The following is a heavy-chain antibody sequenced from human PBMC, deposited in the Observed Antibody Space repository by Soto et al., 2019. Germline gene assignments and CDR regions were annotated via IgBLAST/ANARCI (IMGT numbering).Heavy chain of an antibody. D-gene: IGHD2-15*01. V-gene: IGHV1-24*01. CDR1: GYTLTELS. CDR2: FDLENGET. CDR3: ARVHCSAGTCLDGLDF. Sequence: ASVKVSCKVSGYTLTELSIHWVRQAPGEGLEWMGGFDLENGETIYAQRFQGRVTMTEESSADTPYMELSSLRSEDTAVYYCARVHCSAGTCLDGLDFWGQGTTVTVSS. J-gene: IGHJ6*02.